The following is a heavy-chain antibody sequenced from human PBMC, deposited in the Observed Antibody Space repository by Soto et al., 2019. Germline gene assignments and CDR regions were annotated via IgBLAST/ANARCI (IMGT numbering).Heavy chain of an antibody. CDR1: GYTFTSYD. Sequence: GASVKVSCKASGYTFTSYDINWVRQAPGQGLEWMGWINPNSGGTKYPQKFQGRVTMTRDTSIRTVYMSLTGLKSDDTAVYFCARDLAKGGGSAGFDYWGQGTLVTVSS. CDR3: ARDLAKGGGSAGFDY. CDR2: INPNSGGT. D-gene: IGHD2-15*01. J-gene: IGHJ4*02. V-gene: IGHV1-2*02.